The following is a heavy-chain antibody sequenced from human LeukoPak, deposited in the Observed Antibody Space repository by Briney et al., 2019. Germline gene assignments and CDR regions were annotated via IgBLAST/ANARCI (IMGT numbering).Heavy chain of an antibody. Sequence: ASVKVSCKASGYTFTSYGISWVRQAPGQGLEWMGWISAYNGNTNYAQKLQGRVTMTTDTSTSTTYMELRSLRSDDTAVYYCARDDRGSGWYVTGDYWGQGTLVTVSS. CDR3: ARDDRGSGWYVTGDY. CDR2: ISAYNGNT. CDR1: GYTFTSYG. J-gene: IGHJ4*02. D-gene: IGHD6-19*01. V-gene: IGHV1-18*01.